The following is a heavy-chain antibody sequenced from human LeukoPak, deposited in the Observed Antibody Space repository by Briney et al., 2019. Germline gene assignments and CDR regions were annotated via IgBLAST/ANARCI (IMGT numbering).Heavy chain of an antibody. CDR2: ISESGTT. Sequence: SETLSLTCTVSGGSISSSSHYWAWIRQPPGKGLEWLATISESGTTYYNPSLKSRVTISVDTSKNQFSLKLGSVTAADTAVFYCARHVWLQPFDYWGQGTLVTVSS. D-gene: IGHD3-9*01. CDR3: ARHVWLQPFDY. J-gene: IGHJ4*02. V-gene: IGHV4-39*01. CDR1: GGSISSSSHY.